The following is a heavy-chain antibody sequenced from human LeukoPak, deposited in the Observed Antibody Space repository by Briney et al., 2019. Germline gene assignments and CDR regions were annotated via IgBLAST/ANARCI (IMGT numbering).Heavy chain of an antibody. CDR1: GFTFDDYA. J-gene: IGHJ4*02. Sequence: PGGSLRLSCAASGFTFDDYAMHWVRQAPGEGLEWVSGISWNSGSIGYADSVKGRFTISRDNAKNSLYLQMNSLRAEDTAVYYCARAGIVVVPAAYYFDYWGQGTLVTVSS. CDR2: ISWNSGSI. V-gene: IGHV3-9*01. D-gene: IGHD2-2*01. CDR3: ARAGIVVVPAAYYFDY.